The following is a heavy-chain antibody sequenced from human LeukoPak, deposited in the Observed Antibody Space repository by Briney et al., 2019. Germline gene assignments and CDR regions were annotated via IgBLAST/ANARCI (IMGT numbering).Heavy chain of an antibody. Sequence: PSETPSLTCTVSGGSISPYYWSWIRQPPGKGLEWIGYIYYSGSTNYNPSLKSRVTISVDTSKNQFSMKVSSVTAADTAVYYCARGGNWNYENWGQGTLVTVSS. CDR2: IYYSGST. D-gene: IGHD1-7*01. V-gene: IGHV4-59*01. CDR3: ARGGNWNYEN. CDR1: GGSISPYY. J-gene: IGHJ4*02.